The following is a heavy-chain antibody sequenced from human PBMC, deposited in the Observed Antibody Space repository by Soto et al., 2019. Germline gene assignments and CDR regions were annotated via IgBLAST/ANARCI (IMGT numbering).Heavy chain of an antibody. CDR1: GGSFSGYY. V-gene: IGHV4-34*01. J-gene: IGHJ6*02. CDR3: ATVARRYYYYYGMDV. Sequence: QVQLQQWGAGLLKPSETLSLTCAVYGGSFSGYYWSWIRQPPGKGLAWIGEINHSGSTNYNPSLKSRVTISVDTSKNQFSLKLSSVTAADTAVYYCATVARRYYYYYGMDVWGQGTTVTVSS. CDR2: INHSGST.